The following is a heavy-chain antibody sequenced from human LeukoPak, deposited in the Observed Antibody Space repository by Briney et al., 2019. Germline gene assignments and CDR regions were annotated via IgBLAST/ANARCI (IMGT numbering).Heavy chain of an antibody. Sequence: SETLSLTCTVSGGSISSYYWSWIRQPPGKGLEWIGYIYYSGSTNYNPSLKSRVTISVDTSKNQFSLKLSSVTAADTAVYYCARAHYYGSLLWFDPWGQGTLVTVSS. CDR3: ARAHYYGSLLWFDP. J-gene: IGHJ5*02. CDR2: IYYSGST. V-gene: IGHV4-59*01. CDR1: GGSISSYY. D-gene: IGHD3-10*01.